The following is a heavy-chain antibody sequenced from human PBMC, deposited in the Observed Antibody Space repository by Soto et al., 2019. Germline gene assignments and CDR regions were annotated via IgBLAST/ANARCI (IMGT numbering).Heavy chain of an antibody. Sequence: QITLKESGPTLVRPTQTLTLTCAFSGFSLSTSGVGVGWIRQPPGKALEWLAVIYWDDSKHYSPSLRSRLTLTKDTSKNQVVLTMTNMDPMDTGTYYCAHKGPEDWPLDYWGREPWSPSPQ. D-gene: IGHD3-9*01. CDR1: GFSLSTSGVG. CDR2: IYWDDSK. J-gene: IGHJ4*02. V-gene: IGHV2-5*02. CDR3: AHKGPEDWPLDY.